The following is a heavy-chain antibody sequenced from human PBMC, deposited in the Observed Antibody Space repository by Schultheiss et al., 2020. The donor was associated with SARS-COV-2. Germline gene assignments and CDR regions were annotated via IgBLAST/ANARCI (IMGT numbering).Heavy chain of an antibody. Sequence: GESLKISCAASGFTFSSYSMNWVRQAPGKGLVWVSRINSDGSSTSYADSVKGRFTISRDNAKNTLYLQMNSLRAEDTAVYYCASKGYNTMVRGVIIHWGQGTLVTVSS. CDR2: INSDGSST. J-gene: IGHJ4*02. CDR3: ASKGYNTMVRGVIIH. CDR1: GFTFSSYS. V-gene: IGHV3-74*01. D-gene: IGHD3-10*01.